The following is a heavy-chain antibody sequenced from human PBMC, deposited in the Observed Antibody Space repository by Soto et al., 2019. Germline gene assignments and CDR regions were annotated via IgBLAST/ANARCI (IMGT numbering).Heavy chain of an antibody. J-gene: IGHJ5*01. CDR1: RGAFGDYW. CDR3: ARDVAHNWFGS. V-gene: IGHV3-74*01. Sequence: EVQLVESGGGLVQPGGSLRLSCEASRGAFGDYWMHWVRQAPGKGLVWVSRINRDANDIIYADSVKGGFTASRDNAKNMGFLQMNSLRVEDTAVYYCARDVAHNWFGSWGQGSGVTVSS. CDR2: INRDANDI.